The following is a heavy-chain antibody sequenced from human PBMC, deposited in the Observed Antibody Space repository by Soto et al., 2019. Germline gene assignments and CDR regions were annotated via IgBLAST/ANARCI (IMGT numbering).Heavy chain of an antibody. Sequence: GGSLRLSCAASGFTFDDYGMSWVRQAPGKGLEWVSGINWNGGSTGYADSVKGRFTISRDNAKNSLYLQMNSLRAEDTALYHCARRIAVAGTHAFDYWGQGTLVTVSS. J-gene: IGHJ4*02. CDR2: INWNGGST. CDR1: GFTFDDYG. CDR3: ARRIAVAGTHAFDY. V-gene: IGHV3-20*01. D-gene: IGHD6-19*01.